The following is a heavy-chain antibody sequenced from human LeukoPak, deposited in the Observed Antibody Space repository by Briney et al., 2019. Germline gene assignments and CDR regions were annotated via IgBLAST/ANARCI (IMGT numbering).Heavy chain of an antibody. V-gene: IGHV1-24*01. Sequence: ASVRVSCKVSGYTLTELSMHWVRQAPGKGLEWMGGFDPEDGETIYAQKFQGRVTMTEDTSTDTAYMELSSLRSEDTAVYYCARGWELQNGFDPWGQGTLVTVSS. CDR3: ARGWELQNGFDP. CDR1: GYTLTELS. J-gene: IGHJ5*02. D-gene: IGHD1-26*01. CDR2: FDPEDGET.